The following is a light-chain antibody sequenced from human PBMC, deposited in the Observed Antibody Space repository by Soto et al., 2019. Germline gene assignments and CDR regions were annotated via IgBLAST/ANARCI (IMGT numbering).Light chain of an antibody. CDR1: SGSVSSSNY. J-gene: IGLJ3*02. CDR3: VLYMGNGISL. CDR2: FPG. V-gene: IGLV8-61*01. Sequence: QTVVTQEPSFSVSPGGTVTLTCALSSGSVSSSNYPTWYQQTPGQAPRTLIYFPGTRSSGVPDRFSGSILGNKAALTIRGAQADDESVYYCVLYMGNGISLFGRGTKLTVL.